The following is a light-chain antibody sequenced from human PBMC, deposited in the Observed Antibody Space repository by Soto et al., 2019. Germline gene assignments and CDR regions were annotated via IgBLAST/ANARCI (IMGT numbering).Light chain of an antibody. V-gene: IGKV3-20*01. J-gene: IGKJ2*01. Sequence: ENVLTQSPGTLSLSPGERAMLSCRASQSVSSYLAWYQQKPGRAPRLLIYGASGRATGIPDRVSGSGSGTDFTLTISRLEPEDFAVYYCQQYGSSPYTFGQGTKLEIK. CDR1: QSVSSY. CDR2: GAS. CDR3: QQYGSSPYT.